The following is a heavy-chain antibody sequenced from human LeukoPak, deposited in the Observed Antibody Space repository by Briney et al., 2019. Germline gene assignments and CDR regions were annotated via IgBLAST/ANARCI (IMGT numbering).Heavy chain of an antibody. J-gene: IGHJ6*02. D-gene: IGHD3-10*01. CDR2: IYSGGST. CDR3: ARDLRGQEDV. Sequence: PGGSLRLSCAASGFTVSSNYMSWVRQAPGKGLEWVSVIYSGGSTNYADSVKGRFTISRDNSKNTLYLQMNSLRAEDTAVYYCARDLRGQEDVWGQGTTVTVSS. V-gene: IGHV3-53*05. CDR1: GFTVSSNY.